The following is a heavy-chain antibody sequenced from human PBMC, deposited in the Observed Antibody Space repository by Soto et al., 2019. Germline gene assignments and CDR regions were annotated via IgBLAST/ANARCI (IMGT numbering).Heavy chain of an antibody. J-gene: IGHJ6*02. CDR2: ISYDGSNK. Sequence: GGSLRLSCAASGFTFSSYGMHWVRQAPGKGLEWVAVISYDGSNKYYADSVKGRFTISRDNSKNTLYLQMNSLRAEDTAVYYCAKDIGRITIFGVVIIPYYYGIDVCGQGPTVTVSS. D-gene: IGHD3-3*01. V-gene: IGHV3-30*18. CDR3: AKDIGRITIFGVVIIPYYYGIDV. CDR1: GFTFSSYG.